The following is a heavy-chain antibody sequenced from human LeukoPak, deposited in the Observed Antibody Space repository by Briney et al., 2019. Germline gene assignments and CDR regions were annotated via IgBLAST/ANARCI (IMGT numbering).Heavy chain of an antibody. CDR2: IRASGGLR. CDR1: GFTFKDYA. Sequence: GGSLRLSCAASGFTFKDYAMMWVRQAPGRGLEWVSAIRASGGLRFYADSVKGRFTISRDNSKNTLYLQMNSLRAADTAVYYCARDPNGDYIGAFDMCGQGTKVTVSS. V-gene: IGHV3-23*01. D-gene: IGHD4-17*01. J-gene: IGHJ3*02. CDR3: ARDPNGDYIGAFDM.